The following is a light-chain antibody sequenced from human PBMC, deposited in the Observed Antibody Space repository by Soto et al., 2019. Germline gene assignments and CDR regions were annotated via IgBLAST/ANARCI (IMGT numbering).Light chain of an antibody. V-gene: IGKV1-39*01. Sequence: IQKSKRPSSRSGCVEDRVTSTCVASQSISSYLNWYQHKPGKAPKLLIYAASSLHTGVPSRFSGSGSGTDFTLTISSLQPEDFGTYYCQHSYSTPRTFGGGSKVDVK. CDR2: AAS. CDR3: QHSYSTPRT. J-gene: IGKJ4*01. CDR1: QSISSY.